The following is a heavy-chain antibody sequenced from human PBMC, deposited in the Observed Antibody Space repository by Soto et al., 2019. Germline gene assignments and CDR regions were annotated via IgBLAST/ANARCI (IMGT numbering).Heavy chain of an antibody. CDR2: INHSGST. CDR3: ARDLVATTHFDY. D-gene: IGHD5-12*01. Sequence: SETLSLTCAVYGGSFSGYYWSWIRQPPGKGLEWIGEINHSGSTNYNPSLKSRVTISVDTSKNQFSLKLSSVTAADTAAYYCARDLVATTHFDYWGQGTLVTVSS. CDR1: GGSFSGYY. V-gene: IGHV4-34*01. J-gene: IGHJ4*02.